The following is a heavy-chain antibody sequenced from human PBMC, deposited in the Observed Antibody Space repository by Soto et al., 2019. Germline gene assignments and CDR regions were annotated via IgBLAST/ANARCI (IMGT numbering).Heavy chain of an antibody. CDR2: IIPIFGTA. CDR1: GGTFSSYA. J-gene: IGHJ6*02. D-gene: IGHD3-22*01. Sequence: SVKVSCKASGGTFSSYAISWVRQAPGQGLEWMGGIIPIFGTANYAQKFQGRVTITADESTSTAYMELSSLRSEDTAVYYCARVYYYDSSGYYRGNNYYYGMDVWGQGTTVTVSS. V-gene: IGHV1-69*13. CDR3: ARVYYYDSSGYYRGNNYYYGMDV.